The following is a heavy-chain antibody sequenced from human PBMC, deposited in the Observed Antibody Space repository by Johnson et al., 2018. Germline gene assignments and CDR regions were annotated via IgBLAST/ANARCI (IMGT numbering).Heavy chain of an antibody. CDR1: GFTFSTYW. D-gene: IGHD1-26*01. V-gene: IGHV3-7*01. CDR2: IKQDGSEK. Sequence: VQLVESGGGLVQPGGSLRVSCEASGFTFSTYWMSWVRQAPGKGLEGVANIKQDGSEKYYVDSVKGRFTIYRDDAKNSLFLQMNSLRAEDTAVYYCARPGPRWGFDIWGQGTRVTVSP. CDR3: ARPGPRWGFDI. J-gene: IGHJ3*02.